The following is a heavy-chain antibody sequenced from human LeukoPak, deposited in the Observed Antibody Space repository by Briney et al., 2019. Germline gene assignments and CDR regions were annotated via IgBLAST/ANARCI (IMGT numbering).Heavy chain of an antibody. V-gene: IGHV3-48*04. CDR1: GFAFSSYS. CDR3: ARAYLYYYYYMGV. CDR2: ISSSSSTI. D-gene: IGHD2-21*01. Sequence: GGSLRLSCAASGFAFSSYSMNWVRQAPGKGLEWVSYISSSSSTIYYADSVKGRFTISRDNAKNSLYLQMNSLRAEDTAVYYCARAYLYYYYYMGVWGKGTTVTVSS. J-gene: IGHJ6*03.